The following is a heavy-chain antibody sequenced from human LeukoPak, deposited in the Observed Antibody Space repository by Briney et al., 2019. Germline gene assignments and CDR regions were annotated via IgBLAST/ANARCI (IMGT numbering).Heavy chain of an antibody. J-gene: IGHJ1*01. CDR1: GYSISSGYY. D-gene: IGHD3-10*02. V-gene: IGHV4-38-2*01. Sequence: SETLSLTCAVSGYSISSGYYWGWIRQPPGKGLEWIGSIYHSGSTYYNPSLKSRVTISVDTSKNQFSLKLSSVTAADTAVYYCYITRFPLEYSQHGGQGTLVTVSS. CDR3: YITRFPLEYSQH. CDR2: IYHSGST.